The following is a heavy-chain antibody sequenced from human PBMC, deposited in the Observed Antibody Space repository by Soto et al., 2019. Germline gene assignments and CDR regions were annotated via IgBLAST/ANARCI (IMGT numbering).Heavy chain of an antibody. CDR3: ARVVVPAAIFFLAAFDI. D-gene: IGHD2-2*01. V-gene: IGHV1-18*04. CDR2: ISAYNGNT. CDR1: GYTLASYG. J-gene: IGHJ3*02. Sequence: VTCKAPGYTLASYGISWVRQAPGQGLEWMGWISAYNGNTNYAQKLQGRVTMTTDTSTSTAYMELRSLRSDDTAVYYCARVVVPAAIFFLAAFDIWGQGTMVTVSS.